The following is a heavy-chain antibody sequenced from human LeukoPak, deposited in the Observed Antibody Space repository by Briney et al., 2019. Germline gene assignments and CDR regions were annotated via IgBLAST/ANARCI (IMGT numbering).Heavy chain of an antibody. CDR3: TTDEDWNYARKDV. CDR2: TVSEIDGGTT. CDR1: GFTFNYAW. Sequence: PGGSLRLSCAASGFTFNYAWMSWVRQVPGRGLEWVGQTVSEIDGGTTDYATPVKGRFTISRDDSKSTLYLQMNSLKIEDTAVYYCTTDEDWNYARKDVWGQGATVIVSS. J-gene: IGHJ6*02. V-gene: IGHV3-15*04. D-gene: IGHD1-7*01.